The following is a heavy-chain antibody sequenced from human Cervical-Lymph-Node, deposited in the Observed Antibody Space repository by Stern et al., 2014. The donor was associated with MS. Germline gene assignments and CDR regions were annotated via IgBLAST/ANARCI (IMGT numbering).Heavy chain of an antibody. CDR1: GYSFTANW. Sequence: VQLVESGAEVKKPGESLKISCKGSGYSFTANWIAWVRQMPGKGLEWMGIIYPGDSDTRYSPAFQGQFTISADKSISTAYLQWSSLKASDTAMYYCARDYGDYAFDYWGQGILVTVSS. CDR3: ARDYGDYAFDY. CDR2: IYPGDSDT. V-gene: IGHV5-51*01. J-gene: IGHJ4*02. D-gene: IGHD4-17*01.